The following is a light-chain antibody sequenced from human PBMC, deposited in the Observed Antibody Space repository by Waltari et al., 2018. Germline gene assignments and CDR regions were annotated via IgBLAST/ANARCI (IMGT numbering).Light chain of an antibody. Sequence: QSALTQPPSVSGSPGQSVIISCTGTSSDVGSSNRVSWYQQPPGTAPKLMIYEVNKRPSGVPDRFSGSKSGNTASLTISGLQAEDEADYYCRSYTSSSTWVFGGGTKLTVL. V-gene: IGLV2-18*02. CDR3: RSYTSSSTWV. CDR1: SSDVGSSNR. CDR2: EVN. J-gene: IGLJ3*02.